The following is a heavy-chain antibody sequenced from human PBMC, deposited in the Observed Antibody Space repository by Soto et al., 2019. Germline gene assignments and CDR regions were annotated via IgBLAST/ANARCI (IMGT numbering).Heavy chain of an antibody. CDR2: ISTYNGNT. V-gene: IGHV1-18*01. CDR1: GYTFTNFG. D-gene: IGHD1-26*01. J-gene: IGHJ4*02. CDR3: ARGETPIDY. Sequence: QVQLVQSGAEVKKPGASVKVSCKTSGYTFTNFGISWVRQAPGQGLEWMGWISTYNGNTNYAQKFQGSLSMTTDTSTSTPYMELSRLSSDDTDVYYCARGETPIDYWGQGTLVTVSS.